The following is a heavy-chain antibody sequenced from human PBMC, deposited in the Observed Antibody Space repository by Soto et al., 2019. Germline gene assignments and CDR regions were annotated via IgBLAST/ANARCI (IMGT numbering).Heavy chain of an antibody. CDR3: AHSTGGSSGPEWYFDL. CDR2: IYWDDDK. J-gene: IGHJ2*01. V-gene: IGHV2-5*02. CDR1: GFSLSTSGVG. Sequence: QITLKESGATLVKPTQTLTLTCTFSGFSLSTSGVGVGWIRQPPGKALEGLALIYWDDDKRYSPSLKSRLTITKDTYKNQVVLTMTNMGPVDTATYYCAHSTGGSSGPEWYFDLWGRGTLVTVSS. D-gene: IGHD6-19*01.